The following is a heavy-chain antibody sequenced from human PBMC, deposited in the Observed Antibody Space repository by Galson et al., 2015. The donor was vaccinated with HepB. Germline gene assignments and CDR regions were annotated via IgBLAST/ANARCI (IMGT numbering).Heavy chain of an antibody. J-gene: IGHJ3*02. Sequence: SLRLSCAASGFTFSRYAMHWVRQAPGKGLEWVAVISYDGSNKYYADSVKGRFTISRDNSKNTLYLQMNSLRAEDTAVYYCARGQVVGATTDAFDIWGQGTMVTVSS. CDR3: ARGQVVGATTDAFDI. D-gene: IGHD1-26*01. V-gene: IGHV3-30-3*01. CDR1: GFTFSRYA. CDR2: ISYDGSNK.